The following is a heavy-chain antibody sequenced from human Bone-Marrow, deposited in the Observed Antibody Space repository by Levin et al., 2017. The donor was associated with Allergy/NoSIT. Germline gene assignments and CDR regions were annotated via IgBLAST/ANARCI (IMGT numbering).Heavy chain of an antibody. CDR1: GFTFSGSA. D-gene: IGHD6-6*01. Sequence: GESLKISCAASGFTFSGSAMHWVRQASGKGLEWVGRIRSKANSYATAYAASVKGRFTISRDDSKNTAYLQMNSLKTEDTAVYYCTRHPSETYSSSTSDHWGQGTLVTVSS. CDR2: IRSKANSYAT. CDR3: TRHPSETYSSSTSDH. V-gene: IGHV3-73*01. J-gene: IGHJ4*02.